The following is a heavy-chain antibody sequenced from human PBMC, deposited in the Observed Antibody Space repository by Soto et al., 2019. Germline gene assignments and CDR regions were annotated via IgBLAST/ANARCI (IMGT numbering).Heavy chain of an antibody. Sequence: QVQLQESGPGLVKPSGTLSLTCAVSSGSISSSNWWSWVRQPPGKGLEWIGGIYHSGSTNYNPSLKSRVTISVDKSKNQFSLKLSSVTAADTAVYYCARDSARHGYGDAFDIWGQGTMVTVSS. CDR1: SGSISSSNW. D-gene: IGHD5-12*01. CDR2: IYHSGST. CDR3: ARDSARHGYGDAFDI. V-gene: IGHV4-4*02. J-gene: IGHJ3*02.